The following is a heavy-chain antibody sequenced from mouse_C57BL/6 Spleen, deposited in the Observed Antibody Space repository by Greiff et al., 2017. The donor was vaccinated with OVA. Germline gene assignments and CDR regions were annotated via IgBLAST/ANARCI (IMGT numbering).Heavy chain of an antibody. D-gene: IGHD4-1*01. CDR2: INPSTGGT. Sequence: EVKLMESGPELVKPGASVKISCKASGYSFTGYYMNWVKQSPEKSLEWIGEINPSTGGTTYNQKFKAKATLTVDKSSSTAYMQLKSLTSEDSAVYYCAKGNWDAAMDYWGQGTSVTVSS. CDR1: GYSFTGYY. J-gene: IGHJ4*01. CDR3: AKGNWDAAMDY. V-gene: IGHV1-42*01.